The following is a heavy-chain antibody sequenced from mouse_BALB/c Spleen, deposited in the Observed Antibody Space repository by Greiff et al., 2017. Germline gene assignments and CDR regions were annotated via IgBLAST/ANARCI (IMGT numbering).Heavy chain of an antibody. CDR2: ISSGGST. Sequence: EVQLQESGGGLVKPGGSLKLSCAASGFTFSSYAMSWVRQTPEKRLEWVASISSGGSTYYPDSVKGRFTISRDNARNILYLQMSSLRSEDTAMYYCARERNYYGSSLFDYWGQGTTLTVSS. D-gene: IGHD1-1*01. J-gene: IGHJ2*01. V-gene: IGHV5-6-5*01. CDR1: GFTFSSYA. CDR3: ARERNYYGSSLFDY.